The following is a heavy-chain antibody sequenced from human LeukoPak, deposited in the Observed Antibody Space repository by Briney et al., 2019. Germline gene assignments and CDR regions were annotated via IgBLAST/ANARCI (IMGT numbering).Heavy chain of an antibody. CDR1: GGSFSGYY. V-gene: IGHV4-34*01. Sequence: SETLSLTCAVYGGSFSGYYWSWIRQPPGKGLEWIGSMYYSGTTYSNPSLKSRVTISVDTSKNQFSLKLSSVTAADTAVYYCASINGGRWGVDPWGQGTLVTVSS. CDR3: ASINGGRWGVDP. J-gene: IGHJ5*02. CDR2: MYYSGTT. D-gene: IGHD2-8*01.